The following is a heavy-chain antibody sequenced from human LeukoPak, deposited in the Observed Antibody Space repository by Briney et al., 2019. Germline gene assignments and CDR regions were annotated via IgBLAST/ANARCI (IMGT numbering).Heavy chain of an antibody. CDR3: ASARGYADFWSGYPGYFDY. Sequence: SETLSLTCTVSGGSISSYYWSWIRQPPGKGLEWIGYIYYNGSTNYDPSLKSRVTISVDTSKNQFSLKLSSVTAADTAVYYCASARGYADFWSGYPGYFDYWGQGTLVTVSS. D-gene: IGHD3-3*01. J-gene: IGHJ4*02. V-gene: IGHV4-59*01. CDR2: IYYNGST. CDR1: GGSISSYY.